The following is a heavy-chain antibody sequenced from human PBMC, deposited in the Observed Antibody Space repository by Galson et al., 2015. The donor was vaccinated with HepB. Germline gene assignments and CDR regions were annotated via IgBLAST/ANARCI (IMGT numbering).Heavy chain of an antibody. CDR1: GFTFSSYA. V-gene: IGHV3-30*04. Sequence: SLRLSCAASGFTFSSYAMHWVRQAPGKGLEWVALISYDGSNEYYADSVQGRFTISRDNSKNTLFLQMNSLRPDDTAVYYCARDPRGYNYGFSDFWGQGTLVTVSS. CDR3: ARDPRGYNYGFSDF. D-gene: IGHD5-18*01. J-gene: IGHJ4*02. CDR2: ISYDGSNE.